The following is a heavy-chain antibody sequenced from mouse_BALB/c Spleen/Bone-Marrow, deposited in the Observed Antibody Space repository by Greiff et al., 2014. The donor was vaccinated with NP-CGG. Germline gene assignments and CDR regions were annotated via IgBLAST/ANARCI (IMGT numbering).Heavy chain of an antibody. V-gene: IGHV3-1*02. CDR2: IHYSGTT. CDR3: ARRNGNYYFDY. J-gene: IGHJ2*01. CDR1: GYSITSGYS. Sequence: EVQLQQSGPDPVKPSQSLSLTCTVTGYSITSGYSWHWIRQFPGNKLEWMGYIHYSGTTNYNPSLKSRISITRDTSKSQFFLQLNSVTTEDTATYYCARRNGNYYFDYWGQGTTLTVSS. D-gene: IGHD2-1*01.